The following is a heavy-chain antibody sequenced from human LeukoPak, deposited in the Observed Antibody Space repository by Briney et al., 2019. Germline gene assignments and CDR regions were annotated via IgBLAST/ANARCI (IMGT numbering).Heavy chain of an antibody. V-gene: IGHV3-23*01. J-gene: IGHJ5*02. Sequence: GASLRLSCAASGFTFSSYAMSWVRPAPGKGLEWDSAISGSGGSTYYADSVKGRFTISRDNSKNTLYLQMNSLRAEDTAVYYCASIPLDIVVVPAARYNWFDPWGQGTLVTVSS. D-gene: IGHD2-2*03. CDR2: ISGSGGST. CDR1: GFTFSSYA. CDR3: ASIPLDIVVVPAARYNWFDP.